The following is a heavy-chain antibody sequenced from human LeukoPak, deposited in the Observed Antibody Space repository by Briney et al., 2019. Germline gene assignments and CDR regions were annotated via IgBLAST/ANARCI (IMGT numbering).Heavy chain of an antibody. CDR3: TRADSSYYDSSGYPLGFGY. J-gene: IGHJ4*02. CDR2: IRSKAYGGTT. CDR1: GFTFGDYA. V-gene: IGHV3-49*04. D-gene: IGHD3-22*01. Sequence: GGSLRLSCTASGFTFGDYAMSWVRQAPGKGLEWVGFIRSKAYGGTTEYAASVKGRFTISRDDSKSIAYLQMNSLKTEDTAVYYCTRADSSYYDSSGYPLGFGYWGQGTLVTVSS.